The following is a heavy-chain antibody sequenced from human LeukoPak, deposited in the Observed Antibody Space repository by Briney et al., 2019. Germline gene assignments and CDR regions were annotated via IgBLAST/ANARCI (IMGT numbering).Heavy chain of an antibody. Sequence: ASVKVSCKASGYTFTSYGISWVRQAPGQGLEWMGWISAYNGNTKYAQKLQGRVTMTTDTSTSTAYMELRSLRSDDTAVYYCARARRGVEMATIFDFWGQGTLVTVSS. CDR3: ARARRGVEMATIFDF. V-gene: IGHV1-18*01. CDR1: GYTFTSYG. D-gene: IGHD5-24*01. CDR2: ISAYNGNT. J-gene: IGHJ4*02.